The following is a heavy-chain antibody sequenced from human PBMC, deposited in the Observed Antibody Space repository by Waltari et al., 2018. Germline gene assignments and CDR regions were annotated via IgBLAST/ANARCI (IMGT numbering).Heavy chain of an antibody. CDR1: GFTFSAYA. J-gene: IGHJ4*02. D-gene: IGHD1-26*01. V-gene: IGHV3-30*02. CDR2: IQPDGGDK. CDR3: AKDLKGAWTIDY. Sequence: QVHLVESGGGVVQPGGSLRLSCEASGFTFSAYAMYWVRQAPGKGLEWVEHIQPDGGDKFYGDSVKGRFSVSRDASRNTLYMQMSSLRDEDTAVYYCAKDLKGAWTIDYWGQGALATVSS.